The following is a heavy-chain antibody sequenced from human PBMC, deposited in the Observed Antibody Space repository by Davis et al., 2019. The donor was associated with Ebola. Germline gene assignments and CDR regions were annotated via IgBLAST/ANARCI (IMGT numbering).Heavy chain of an antibody. CDR2: ISYDGSNK. CDR3: RGGPFRYDYVWGSYRYKRNAFDI. CDR1: GFTFSSYA. D-gene: IGHD3-16*02. Sequence: PGGSLRLSCAASGFTFSSYAMHWVRQAPGKGLEWVAVISYDGSNKYYADSVKGRFTISRDNSKNTLYLQMNSLRAEDTAVYYCRGGPFRYDYVWGSYRYKRNAFDIWGQGTMVTVSS. J-gene: IGHJ3*02. V-gene: IGHV3-30-3*01.